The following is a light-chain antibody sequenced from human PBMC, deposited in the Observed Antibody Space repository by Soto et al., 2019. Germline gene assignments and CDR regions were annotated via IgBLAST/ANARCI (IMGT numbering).Light chain of an antibody. CDR3: CSYAGSSTFYV. Sequence: QSVVTQPASVSGSPGQSITISCTGTSSDVGSYNLVSWYQQHPGKAPKLMIYEVSKRPSGVSNRFSGSKSGNTASLTISGLQAADEAAYYCCSYAGSSTFYVFGTGTKLTVL. CDR1: SSDVGSYNL. J-gene: IGLJ1*01. V-gene: IGLV2-23*02. CDR2: EVS.